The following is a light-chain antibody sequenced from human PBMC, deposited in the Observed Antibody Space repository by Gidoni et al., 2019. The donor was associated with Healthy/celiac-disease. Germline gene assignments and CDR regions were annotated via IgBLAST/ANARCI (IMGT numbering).Light chain of an antibody. CDR2: AAS. CDR3: QQSYSTLIT. V-gene: IGKV1-39*01. J-gene: IGKJ5*01. Sequence: DIQMTQSPSSLSASVGDRVTITCRASQSISSYLNWYQQKQWKAPKLLIYAASRLQSGVPSRFSGSGSVTDFTRTISSLQPEDFATYYCQQSYSTLITFGQXTRLEIK. CDR1: QSISSY.